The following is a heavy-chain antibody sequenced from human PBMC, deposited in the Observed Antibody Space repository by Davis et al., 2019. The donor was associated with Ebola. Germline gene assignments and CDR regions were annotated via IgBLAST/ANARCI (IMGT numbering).Heavy chain of an antibody. CDR3: ARDGMVATRLSWFDP. V-gene: IGHV1-2*06. Sequence: ASVKVSCKASGYTFTGYYMHWVRQAPGQGLEWMGRINPNSGGTNYAQKFQGRVTMTRDTSISTAYMELSRLRSDDTAVYYCARDGMVATRLSWFDPWGQGTLVTVSS. CDR1: GYTFTGYY. CDR2: INPNSGGT. J-gene: IGHJ5*02. D-gene: IGHD5-12*01.